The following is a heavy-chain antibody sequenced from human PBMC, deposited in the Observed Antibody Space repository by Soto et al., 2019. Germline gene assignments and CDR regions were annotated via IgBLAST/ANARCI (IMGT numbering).Heavy chain of an antibody. CDR2: IYYSGST. CDR3: ARAKAPLYSSSWYWFAP. D-gene: IGHD6-13*01. Sequence: QVQLQESGPGLVKPSETLSLTCTVSGGSISSYYWSWIRQPPGKGLEWIGYIYYSGSTNYNPSLKSRVTISVDTSKNQFSLKLSSVTAADTAVYYCARAKAPLYSSSWYWFAPWGQGTLVTVSS. CDR1: GGSISSYY. J-gene: IGHJ5*02. V-gene: IGHV4-59*08.